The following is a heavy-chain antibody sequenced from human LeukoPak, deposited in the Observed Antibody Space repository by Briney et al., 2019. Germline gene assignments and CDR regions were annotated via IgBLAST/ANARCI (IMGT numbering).Heavy chain of an antibody. CDR1: GPSISSTIYY. CDR2: IYTSGST. CDR3: ARDTLIAAFDY. D-gene: IGHD6-13*01. J-gene: IGHJ4*02. Sequence: SETLSLTCTVSGPSISSTIYYWSWIRQPAGKGLEWIGRIYTSGSTNYNPSLKSRVTISVDTSKNQFSLKLSFVTAADTAVYYCARDTLIAAFDYWGQGTLVTVSS. V-gene: IGHV4-61*02.